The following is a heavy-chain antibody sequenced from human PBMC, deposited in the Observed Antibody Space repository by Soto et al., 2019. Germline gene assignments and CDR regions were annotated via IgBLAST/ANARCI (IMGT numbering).Heavy chain of an antibody. V-gene: IGHV3-30-3*01. J-gene: IGHJ4*02. Sequence: QVQLVESGGGVVQPGKSLRLSCAASGFTFRNYAMHWVRQAPGKGLKWVAVISYDGNNKYYADSVKGRFTISRDSYKNTLYLQMNSLSPEDTAVYYCARDWAVGAVAATSTVGGDYWGQGTPVTVSS. CDR3: ARDWAVGAVAATSTVGGDY. CDR1: GFTFRNYA. D-gene: IGHD6-19*01. CDR2: ISYDGNNK.